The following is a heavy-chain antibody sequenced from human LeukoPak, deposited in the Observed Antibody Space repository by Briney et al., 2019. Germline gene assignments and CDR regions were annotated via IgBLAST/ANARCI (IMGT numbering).Heavy chain of an antibody. V-gene: IGHV3-11*04. CDR2: ISSSGSTI. J-gene: IGHJ3*02. CDR1: GFTFSDYY. D-gene: IGHD3-10*01. Sequence: GGSLRLSCAASGFTFSDYYMSWIRQAPGKGLEWVSYISSSGSTIYYADSAKGRFTISRDNAKNSLYLQMNSLRAEDTAVYYCARDLYGSGSYYNPSSAFDIWGQGTMVTVSS. CDR3: ARDLYGSGSYYNPSSAFDI.